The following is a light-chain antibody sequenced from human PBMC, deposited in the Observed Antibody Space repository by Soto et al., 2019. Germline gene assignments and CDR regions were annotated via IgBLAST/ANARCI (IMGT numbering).Light chain of an antibody. CDR3: MQALQTPRYT. Sequence: DIVMTQSPLSLPVTPGEPASISCRSSQSLLHSNGYNYLDWYLXKPAQSXXLXIYLGSNRSSGVPDRFSGSGSGTDFTLKISRVEAEDVGVYYCMQALQTPRYTFGPGTKVDIK. CDR2: LGS. J-gene: IGKJ3*01. V-gene: IGKV2-28*01. CDR1: QSLLHSNGYNY.